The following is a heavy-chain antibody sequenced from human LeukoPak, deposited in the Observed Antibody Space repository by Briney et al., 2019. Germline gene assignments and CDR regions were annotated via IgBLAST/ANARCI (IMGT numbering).Heavy chain of an antibody. CDR1: GFTFSNYA. Sequence: GRSLRLSCAVSGFTFSNYAMHWVRQAPGKGLEWVAVISHDGSNKYYADSVKGRFTISRDNSKNTLYLQMNSLRAEDTAVYYCARDSYYYGSGSYYAFDIWGQGTMVTVSS. V-gene: IGHV3-30*14. D-gene: IGHD3-10*01. CDR3: ARDSYYYGSGSYYAFDI. J-gene: IGHJ3*02. CDR2: ISHDGSNK.